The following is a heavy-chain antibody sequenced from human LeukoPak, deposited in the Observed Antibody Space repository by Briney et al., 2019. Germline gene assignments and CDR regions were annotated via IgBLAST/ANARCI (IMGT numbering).Heavy chain of an antibody. CDR1: GYSFTSYW. Sequence: GESLKISCKGSGYSFTSYWIGWVRQMPGKGLEWMGIIYLGDSDTRYSPSFQGQVTISADKSISTAYLQWSSLKASDTAMYYCARHYYYDSSGYRAFDIWGQGTMVTVSS. CDR2: IYLGDSDT. V-gene: IGHV5-51*01. D-gene: IGHD3-22*01. CDR3: ARHYYYDSSGYRAFDI. J-gene: IGHJ3*02.